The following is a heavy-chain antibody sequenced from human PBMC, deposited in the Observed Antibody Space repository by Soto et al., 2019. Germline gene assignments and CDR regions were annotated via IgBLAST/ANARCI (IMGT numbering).Heavy chain of an antibody. V-gene: IGHV4-59*08. CDR3: GRHVPTMVGGVFSPYYFAY. Sequence: PSETLSLTCTVSGGSISSYYWSWIRQPPGKGLEWIGYIYYTGSTNYNPSLKSRVTISVDTSKNQFSLKLSSVTAADTAVYYCGRHVPTMVGGVFSPYYFAYGGQGPLVTVSS. J-gene: IGHJ4*02. CDR2: IYYTGST. CDR1: GGSISSYY. D-gene: IGHD3-10*01.